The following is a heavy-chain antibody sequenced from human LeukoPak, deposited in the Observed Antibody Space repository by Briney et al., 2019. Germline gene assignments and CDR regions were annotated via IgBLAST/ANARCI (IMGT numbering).Heavy chain of an antibody. V-gene: IGHV3-23*01. CDR3: AKDGGLWVSAHWGDS. Sequence: GGSLRLSCTASGFTFSSCTMTWVRQAPGKGLKWVSTITTGDGNTYYADSVKGRFTVSRDDSKNTLYLQMNSLRAEDTAVYYCAKDGGLWVSAHWGDSWGRGTLVTVSS. J-gene: IGHJ4*02. CDR1: GFTFSSCT. CDR2: ITTGDGNT. D-gene: IGHD7-27*01.